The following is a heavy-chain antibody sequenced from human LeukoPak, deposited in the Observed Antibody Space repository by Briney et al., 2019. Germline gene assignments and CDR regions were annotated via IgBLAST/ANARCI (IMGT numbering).Heavy chain of an antibody. D-gene: IGHD1-26*01. CDR3: ARGTDWELESSHYFDY. J-gene: IGHJ4*02. V-gene: IGHV3-21*01. CDR1: GFTFSSYS. Sequence: GGSLTLSCAASGFTFSSYSMNWVRQAPGKGLEWVSSISSSSSYIYYADSVKGRFTISRDNAKNSLYLQMNSLRAEDTAVYYCARGTDWELESSHYFDYWGQGTLVTVSS. CDR2: ISSSSSYI.